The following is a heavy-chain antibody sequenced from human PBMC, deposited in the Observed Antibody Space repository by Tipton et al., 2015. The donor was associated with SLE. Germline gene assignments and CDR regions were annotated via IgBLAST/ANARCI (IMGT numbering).Heavy chain of an antibody. CDR1: GFTFSSYA. CDR2: ISYDGSNK. V-gene: IGHV3-30-3*01. Sequence: SLRLSCAASGFTFSSYAMSWVRQAPGKGLEWVAVISYDGSNKYYADSVKGRFTISRDNSKNTLYLQMNSLRAEDTAVYYCAGARDIVVVIASPFDYWGQGTLVTVSS. CDR3: AGARDIVVVIASPFDY. D-gene: IGHD2-21*01. J-gene: IGHJ4*02.